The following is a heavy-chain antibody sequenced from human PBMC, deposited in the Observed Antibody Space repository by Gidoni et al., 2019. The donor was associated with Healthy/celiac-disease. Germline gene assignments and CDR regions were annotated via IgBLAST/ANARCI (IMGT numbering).Heavy chain of an antibody. CDR3: ARDCDYGDYRCAFDI. V-gene: IGHV3-33*08. J-gene: IGHJ3*02. D-gene: IGHD4-17*01. CDR1: GFTFSSYG. Sequence: QVQLVESGGGVVQPGRSLRLSCAASGFTFSSYGMHWVRQAPGKGLEWVAVIWYDGSNKYYADSVKGRFTISRDNSKNTLYLQMNSLRAEDTAVYYCARDCDYGDYRCAFDIWGQGTMVTVSS. CDR2: IWYDGSNK.